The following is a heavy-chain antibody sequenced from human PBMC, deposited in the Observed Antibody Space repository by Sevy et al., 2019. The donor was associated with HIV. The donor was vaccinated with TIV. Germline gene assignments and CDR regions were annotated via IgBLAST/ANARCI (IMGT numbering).Heavy chain of an antibody. CDR3: ARDLRPHLLYSDFWSGYSGMDV. CDR1: TFTFSTYG. V-gene: IGHV3-30*03. J-gene: IGHJ6*02. CDR2: ISFDGSHK. D-gene: IGHD3-3*01. Sequence: GGSLRLSCVASTFTFSTYGMHWGRQAPGRGLEWVSVISFDGSHKYYAYSVKGRCTVSRDNSKNTLNLQMNNLRAEDTAVYYCARDLRPHLLYSDFWSGYSGMDVWGQGPRSPSP.